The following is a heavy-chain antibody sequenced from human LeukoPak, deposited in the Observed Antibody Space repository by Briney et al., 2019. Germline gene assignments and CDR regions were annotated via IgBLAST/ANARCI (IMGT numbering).Heavy chain of an antibody. CDR3: ASHSTFVGGATESIDF. D-gene: IGHD1-26*01. CDR2: INSDGSHT. Sequence: PGGSLRLSCTASEFTFNKYWMYWVRQAPGKGLVWVSRINSDGSHTDYADSVKGRFTISRDNAKNTLDLQMNSLRADDTAAYYCASHSTFVGGATESIDFWGQGTLVTVSS. J-gene: IGHJ4*02. CDR1: EFTFNKYW. V-gene: IGHV3-74*01.